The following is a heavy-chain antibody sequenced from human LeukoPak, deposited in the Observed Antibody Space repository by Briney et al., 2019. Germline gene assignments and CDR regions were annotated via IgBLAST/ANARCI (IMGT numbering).Heavy chain of an antibody. CDR2: ISSSGSTI. CDR1: GFTFSSYE. Sequence: GGSLRLSCAASGFTFSSYEMNWVRQAPGKGLDWVSSISSSGSTIYYADSVKGRFTISRDNAKNSLYLQMNSRRAEDTAVYYCARDWLWFILDYWGQGTLVTVSS. D-gene: IGHD5-18*01. CDR3: ARDWLWFILDY. V-gene: IGHV3-48*03. J-gene: IGHJ4*02.